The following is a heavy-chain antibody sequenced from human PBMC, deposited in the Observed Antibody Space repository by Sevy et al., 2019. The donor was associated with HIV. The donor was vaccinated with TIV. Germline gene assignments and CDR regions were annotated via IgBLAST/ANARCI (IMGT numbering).Heavy chain of an antibody. J-gene: IGHJ3*02. Sequence: GGSLRLSCAASGFTFSSYWMTWVRQAPGKGLEWVANINRDGSEKYYVDSVKGRFTISRDDAKNSLYLQLSSLRAEDTAVYYCARERRELNVLGRRVQNAADAFDIWGQGTMVTVSS. CDR2: INRDGSEK. V-gene: IGHV3-7*01. CDR3: ARERRELNVLGRRVQNAADAFDI. D-gene: IGHD1-26*01. CDR1: GFTFSSYW.